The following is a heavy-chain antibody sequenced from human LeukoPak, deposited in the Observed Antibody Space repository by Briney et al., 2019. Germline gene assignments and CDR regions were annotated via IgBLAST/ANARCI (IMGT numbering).Heavy chain of an antibody. CDR1: GFTFSSYS. CDR2: ISSSSIYI. Sequence: GGSLRLSCAASGFTFSSYSMNWVRQAPGKGLEWVSSISSSSIYIYYADSMKGRFTISRDNAKNSLYLQMNSLRAEDTAVYYCARESGSAIPNWFDPWGQGTLVTVSS. J-gene: IGHJ5*02. CDR3: ARESGSAIPNWFDP. V-gene: IGHV3-21*01. D-gene: IGHD2-2*01.